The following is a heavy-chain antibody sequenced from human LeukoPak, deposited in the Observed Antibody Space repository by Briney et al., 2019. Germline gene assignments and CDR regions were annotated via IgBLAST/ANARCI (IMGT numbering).Heavy chain of an antibody. CDR3: ARDLGYSGSYLSDY. CDR1: GGTFSSYA. Sequence: SVKVSCKASGGTFSSYAISWVRQAPGQGLEWMGRIIPIFGTANYAQKFQGRVTITTDESTSTAYMELSSLRSEDTAAYYCARDLGYSGSYLSDYWGQGTLVTVSS. CDR2: IIPIFGTA. D-gene: IGHD1-26*01. J-gene: IGHJ4*02. V-gene: IGHV1-69*05.